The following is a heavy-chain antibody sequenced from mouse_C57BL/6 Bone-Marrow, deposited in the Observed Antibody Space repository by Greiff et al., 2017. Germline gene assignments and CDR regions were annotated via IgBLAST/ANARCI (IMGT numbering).Heavy chain of an antibody. D-gene: IGHD2-4*01. J-gene: IGHJ1*03. Sequence: DVQLQESGPGLVKPSPSLSLTCSVTGYSITSGYYWNWIRQFPGNKLEWMGYISYDGSNNYNPSLKNPISITRDTSKNQSFLKLNSVTTEDTATDYCARGDYAGTGYFDVWGTGTTVTVSS. CDR1: GYSITSGYY. CDR3: ARGDYAGTGYFDV. CDR2: ISYDGSN. V-gene: IGHV3-6*01.